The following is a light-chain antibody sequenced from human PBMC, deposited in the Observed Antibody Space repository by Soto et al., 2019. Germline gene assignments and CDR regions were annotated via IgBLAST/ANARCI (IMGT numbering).Light chain of an antibody. CDR2: DAS. J-gene: IGKJ1*01. CDR1: QSISRY. Sequence: IVFTQSPVTLSLSPGERTTLSCRASQSISRYLAWYQQKPGQAPRLLIYDASNRATGIPARFSGSGSGTDFTLTISSLEPEDFAVYYCQQRSNWPTWTFGQGTKVDIK. CDR3: QQRSNWPTWT. V-gene: IGKV3-11*01.